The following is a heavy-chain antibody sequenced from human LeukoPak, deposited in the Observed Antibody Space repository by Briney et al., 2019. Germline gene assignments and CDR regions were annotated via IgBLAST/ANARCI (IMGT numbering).Heavy chain of an antibody. CDR2: ISHDGTT. J-gene: IGHJ4*02. CDR1: GGSIDITNY. V-gene: IGHV4-4*03. CDR3: TRENRPFCPFAY. Sequence: PPGTLSLTCGVSGGSIDITNYWSWVRQVPVKGLEWIGEISHDGTTNYNASLRSRVAMSLDRANNQFSLSLTSVTAADTAVYYCTRENRPFCPFAYWGQGILVTVSS. D-gene: IGHD2/OR15-2a*01.